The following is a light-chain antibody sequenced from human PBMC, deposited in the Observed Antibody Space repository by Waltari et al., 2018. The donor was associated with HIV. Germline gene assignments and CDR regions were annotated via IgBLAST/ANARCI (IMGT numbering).Light chain of an antibody. J-gene: IGLJ3*02. CDR3: QAADSSGTYKGNWV. CDR2: KDS. Sequence: SYELTQTPSVSVSPGQTARITCPGAALPQHYAYCYQPKPGQAPVLVIYKDSERPSGIPERFSGSSSGTTVTLTISGVQAEDEADYYCQAADSSGTYKGNWVFGGGTKLTVL. CDR1: ALPQHY. V-gene: IGLV3-25*03.